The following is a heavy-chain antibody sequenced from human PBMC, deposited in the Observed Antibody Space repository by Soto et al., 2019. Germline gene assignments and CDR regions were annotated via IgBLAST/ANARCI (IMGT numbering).Heavy chain of an antibody. CDR3: AKAKGYTDAFDI. CDR2: ISGSGGST. CDR1: GFTFSSYA. D-gene: IGHD2-15*01. V-gene: IGHV3-23*01. Sequence: EVQLLESGGGLVQPGGSLRLSCAASGFTFSSYAMSWVRQAPGKGLEWVSAISGSGGSTYYADSVKGRFTISRDNSKNTLYLHMNSLRAEDTAVYYCAKAKGYTDAFDIWGQGTMVTVSS. J-gene: IGHJ3*02.